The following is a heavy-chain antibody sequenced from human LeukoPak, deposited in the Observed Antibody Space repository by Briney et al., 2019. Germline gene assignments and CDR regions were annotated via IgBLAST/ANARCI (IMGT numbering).Heavy chain of an antibody. CDR3: ARDKDEGSQLWLRPRSKSPGVFDY. CDR2: ISYDGSNK. J-gene: IGHJ4*02. CDR1: GFTFSSYA. D-gene: IGHD5-18*01. Sequence: GGSLRLSCAASGFTFSSYAMHWVRQAPGKGLEWVAVISYDGSNKYYADSVKGRFTISRDNSKNTLYLQMNSLRAEDTAVYYCARDKDEGSQLWLRPRSKSPGVFDYWGQGTLVTVSS. V-gene: IGHV3-30*04.